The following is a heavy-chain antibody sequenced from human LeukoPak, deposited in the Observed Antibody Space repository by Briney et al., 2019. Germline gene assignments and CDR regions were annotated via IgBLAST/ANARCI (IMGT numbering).Heavy chain of an antibody. D-gene: IGHD6-13*01. V-gene: IGHV1-18*01. Sequence: GASVKVSCKASGYTFTSYGINWVRQAPGQGLEWMGWISAYHGNTNYAQKLQGRVTMTTHTSTSTAYMELRSLRSDDTAVYYCARASGSSWSVDNSDYWGQGTLVTVSS. J-gene: IGHJ4*02. CDR1: GYTFTSYG. CDR3: ARASGSSWSVDNSDY. CDR2: ISAYHGNT.